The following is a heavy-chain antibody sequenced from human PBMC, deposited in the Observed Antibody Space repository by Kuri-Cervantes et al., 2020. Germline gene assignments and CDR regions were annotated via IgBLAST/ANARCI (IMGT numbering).Heavy chain of an antibody. Sequence: SGTLCLTCTVSGGSISSGGYYWRWIRQPPGKGLEWIGYIYYSGSTYYNPSLKSRVTISVDTSKNQFSLKLSSVTAADTAVYYCARGLRYFDWLFKGHWFDPWGQGTLVTVSS. D-gene: IGHD3-9*01. V-gene: IGHV4-39*01. CDR2: IYYSGST. J-gene: IGHJ5*02. CDR1: GGSISSGGYY. CDR3: ARGLRYFDWLFKGHWFDP.